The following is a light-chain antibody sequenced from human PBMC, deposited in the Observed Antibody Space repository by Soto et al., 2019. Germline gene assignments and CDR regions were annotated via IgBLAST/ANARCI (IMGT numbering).Light chain of an antibody. J-gene: IGLJ1*01. CDR1: SSDVGGYNY. CDR3: SSYTSSSTYYV. Sequence: QSVLTQPASVSGSPGQSITISCTGTSSDVGGYNYVSWYQQHPGKAPKLMIYDVSNRPSGVSNRFSGPKSGNTASLTISGLQAEDEADSYCSSYTSSSTYYVFGTGTKVTV. CDR2: DVS. V-gene: IGLV2-14*01.